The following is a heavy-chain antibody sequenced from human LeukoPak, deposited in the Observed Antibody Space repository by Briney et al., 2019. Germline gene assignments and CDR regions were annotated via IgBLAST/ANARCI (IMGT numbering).Heavy chain of an antibody. D-gene: IGHD3-22*01. CDR2: ISSSSSYI. J-gene: IGHJ1*01. Sequence: GGSLRLSCAASGFTFSSYSVNWVRQAPGKGLEWVSSISSSSSYIYYADSVKGRFTISRDNAKNSLYLQMNSLRAEDTAVYYCASVLPYDSSGYYPEGYFQHWGQGTLVTVSS. V-gene: IGHV3-21*01. CDR1: GFTFSSYS. CDR3: ASVLPYDSSGYYPEGYFQH.